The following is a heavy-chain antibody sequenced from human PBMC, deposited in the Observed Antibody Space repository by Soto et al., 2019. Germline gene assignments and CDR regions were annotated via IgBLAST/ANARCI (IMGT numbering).Heavy chain of an antibody. CDR1: GYTFTSYA. Sequence: QVQLVQSGAEVKKPGASVKVSCKASGYTFTSYAMHWVRQAPGQRLEWMGWINAGNGNTKYSQKFQGRVTITRDTSASTAYMELSSLRSEATAVYYCARGFSGGDADRFDPWGQGSLVTVSS. J-gene: IGHJ5*02. V-gene: IGHV1-3*01. CDR3: ARGFSGGDADRFDP. D-gene: IGHD2-21*02. CDR2: INAGNGNT.